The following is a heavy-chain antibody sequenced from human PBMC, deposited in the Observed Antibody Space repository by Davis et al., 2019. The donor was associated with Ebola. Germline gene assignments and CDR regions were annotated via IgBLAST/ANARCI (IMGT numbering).Heavy chain of an antibody. V-gene: IGHV4-39*01. CDR1: GGSISSSSYY. Sequence: MPGGSLRLSCTVSGGSISSSSYYWGWIRQPPGKGLEWIGSIYYSGSTYYNPSLKSRVTISVDTSKNQFSLKLSSVTAAEKAVYYCARGLGAYGSWFDPWGQGTLVTVSS. CDR3: ARGLGAYGSWFDP. CDR2: IYYSGST. D-gene: IGHD3-10*01. J-gene: IGHJ5*02.